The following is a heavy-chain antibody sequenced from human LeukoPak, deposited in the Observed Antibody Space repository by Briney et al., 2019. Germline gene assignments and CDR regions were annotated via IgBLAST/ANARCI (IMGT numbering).Heavy chain of an antibody. CDR3: SKGRGSTLTKTDF. J-gene: IGHJ4*02. CDR2: VSDSGVNT. D-gene: IGHD4-11*01. V-gene: IGHV3-23*01. CDR1: GFAFSSFA. Sequence: GGSLRLSCAASGFAFSSFAMTWVRQSPGKGLEWVSSVSDSGVNTYYAGSVRGRFTVSRDNFKNILYLQMNSLTVEDTAFYYCSKGRGSTLTKTDFWGQGALVTVSS.